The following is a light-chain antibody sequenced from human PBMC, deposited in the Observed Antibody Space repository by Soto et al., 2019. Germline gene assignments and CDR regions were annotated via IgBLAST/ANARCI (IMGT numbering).Light chain of an antibody. V-gene: IGKV3-11*01. Sequence: EIVMTQSPATLSVSPGKRATLSCRGSQSVSSYLAWYQQKPGQAPRLLIYDASNRATGIPARFSGSGSGTDFTLTISSLEPQDFAVYYCQQRSNWPPITFGQGTRLEI. CDR1: QSVSSY. CDR2: DAS. J-gene: IGKJ5*01. CDR3: QQRSNWPPIT.